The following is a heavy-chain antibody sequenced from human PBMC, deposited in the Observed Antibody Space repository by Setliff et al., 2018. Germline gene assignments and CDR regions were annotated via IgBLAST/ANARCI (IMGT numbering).Heavy chain of an antibody. D-gene: IGHD3-9*01. J-gene: IGHJ6*04. CDR1: GGAFSSGSYY. V-gene: IGHV4-61*02. CDR3: ARHALSFDSAWDV. Sequence: PSETLSLTCTVSGGAFSSGSYYWSWIRQPAGKGLEWIGLIYSEGSTSYNPSLKSRLTMSVDTSKNQFSLKLTSVTAADTAVYYCARHALSFDSAWDVWGKGTTVTVSS. CDR2: IYSEGST.